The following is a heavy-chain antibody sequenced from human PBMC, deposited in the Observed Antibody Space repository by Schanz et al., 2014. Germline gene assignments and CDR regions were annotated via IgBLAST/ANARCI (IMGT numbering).Heavy chain of an antibody. J-gene: IGHJ4*02. D-gene: IGHD6-19*01. Sequence: QVQLVQSGSELKKPGASVKVSCKASGYTFTSYAMNWVRQAPGQGLEWVGWINTNTGNPTYAQGFTGRFVFSLDTSVSTEYLQISSQKAEDTAAYYCTTETIAMAGAFSICGQGVLVNIST. CDR3: TTETIAMAGAFSI. V-gene: IGHV7-4-1*02. CDR1: GYTFTSYA. CDR2: INTNTGNP.